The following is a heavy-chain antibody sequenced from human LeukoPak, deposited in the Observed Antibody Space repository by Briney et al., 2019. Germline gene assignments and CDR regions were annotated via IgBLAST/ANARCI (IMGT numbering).Heavy chain of an antibody. CDR2: IYYSGST. V-gene: IGHV4-59*01. J-gene: IGHJ6*03. CDR1: GASISSYY. CDR3: ARVPDYYYYYMDV. Sequence: SETLSLICTVSGASISSYYWSWIRQPPGKGLEWIGYIYYSGSTNYNPSLKSRVTISVDTSKNQFSLKLSSVTAADTAVYYCARVPDYYYYYMDVWGKGTTVTISS.